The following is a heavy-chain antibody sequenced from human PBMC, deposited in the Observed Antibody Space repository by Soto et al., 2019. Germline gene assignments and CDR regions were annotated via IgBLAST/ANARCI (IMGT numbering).Heavy chain of an antibody. CDR3: VKEARLADV. Sequence: GVSLRLSYAASGFSFSHHYMNWIRQVPGKGLEWLSYISGSSSDTNYADSVRGRFTISRDNAKNSLYLQMNSLRVEDTGVYYCVKEARLADVWGQGTTVTVSS. J-gene: IGHJ6*02. CDR2: ISGSSSDT. CDR1: GFSFSHHY. D-gene: IGHD6-25*01. V-gene: IGHV3-11*06.